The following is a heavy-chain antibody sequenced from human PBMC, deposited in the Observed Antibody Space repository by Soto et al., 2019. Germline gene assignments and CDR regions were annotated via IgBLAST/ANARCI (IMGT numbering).Heavy chain of an antibody. V-gene: IGHV3-30*02. CDR1: GFTFHNYA. CDR2: ISCDRSNK. J-gene: IGHJ4*02. Sequence: PGGSLRLSCEAFGFTFHNYAMHWVRQAPGKGLEWVAVISCDRSNKDFGDSVKGRFTISRDNSKNTLYLQMNSLRPEDTALYYCAKDEYYYSRSGYYIFDSWGQGTLVTVSS. D-gene: IGHD3-22*01. CDR3: AKDEYYYSRSGYYIFDS.